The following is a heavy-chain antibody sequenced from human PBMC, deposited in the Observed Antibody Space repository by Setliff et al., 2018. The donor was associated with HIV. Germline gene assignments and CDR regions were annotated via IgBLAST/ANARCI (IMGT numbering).Heavy chain of an antibody. CDR1: GFAFSSHQ. V-gene: IGHV3-7*01. J-gene: IGHJ4*02. Sequence: PGGSLRLSCAASGFAFSSHQMSWVRQAPGKGLEWVAKIRHDGTDKYYVDSGKGRFTISIDNAKNSLYLQMNSMRAEDTAIYYCARDWRSGYDLNFDYWGEGTLVTVSS. CDR3: ARDWRSGYDLNFDY. D-gene: IGHD5-12*01. CDR2: IRHDGTDK.